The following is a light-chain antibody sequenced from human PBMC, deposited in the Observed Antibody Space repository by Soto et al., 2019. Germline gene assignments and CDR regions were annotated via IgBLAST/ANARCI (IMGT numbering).Light chain of an antibody. CDR3: QQRSNSLFT. V-gene: IGKV3-11*01. CDR2: DAS. Sequence: EIVLTQSPATLSLSPGERATLSCRASQSVSSYLAWYQQKPGQAPRLLIYDASNRATGIPARFSGSGSGTDFTLTISSLEPEDFAVIYCQQRSNSLFTFGPGTKVDIK. CDR1: QSVSSY. J-gene: IGKJ3*01.